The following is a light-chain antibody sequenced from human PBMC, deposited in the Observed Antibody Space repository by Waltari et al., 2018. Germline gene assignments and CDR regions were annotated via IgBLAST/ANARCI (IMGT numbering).Light chain of an antibody. V-gene: IGLV2-8*01. J-gene: IGLJ2*01. CDR2: EVS. CDR1: SSDVGRYHY. Sequence: QSALTQPPSASGSPGQSVTISCPGTSSDVGRYHYVPWYQQHPGKAPQLMIYEVSKRPSGVPARLSGSKSGNTASLTVSGLQAEDEADYYCSSYAGSNNVVFGGGTKLTVL. CDR3: SSYAGSNNVV.